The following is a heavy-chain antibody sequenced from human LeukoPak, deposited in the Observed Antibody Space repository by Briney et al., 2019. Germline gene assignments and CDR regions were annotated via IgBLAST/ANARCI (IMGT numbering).Heavy chain of an antibody. CDR3: AKDRLNGYYGSGSYSGMDV. CDR1: GVTFDDYA. V-gene: IGHV3-43*02. Sequence: GGSLRLSCAASGVTFDDYAMYWVRQAPGKGLEWVSLISGDGGSTYYADSVKGRFTISRDNSKNSLYLQMNSLRTEDTALYYYAKDRLNGYYGSGSYSGMDVWGQGTTVTVSS. D-gene: IGHD3-10*01. J-gene: IGHJ6*02. CDR2: ISGDGGST.